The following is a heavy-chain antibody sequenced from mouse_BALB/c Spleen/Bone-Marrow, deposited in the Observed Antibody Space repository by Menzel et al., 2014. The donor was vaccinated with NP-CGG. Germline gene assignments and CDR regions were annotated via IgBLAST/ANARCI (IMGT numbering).Heavy chain of an antibody. V-gene: IGHV5-17*02. Sequence: EVQLQESGGGLVQPGGSRKLSCAASGFTFSSFGMHWVRQAPEKGLEWVAYISTGSSTIYYADTVKGRFTISRGNPKNTLFLQMTSLRSEDTAMYYCARSDGAMDYWGQGTSVTVSS. J-gene: IGHJ4*01. D-gene: IGHD2-3*01. CDR3: ARSDGAMDY. CDR1: GFTFSSFG. CDR2: ISTGSSTI.